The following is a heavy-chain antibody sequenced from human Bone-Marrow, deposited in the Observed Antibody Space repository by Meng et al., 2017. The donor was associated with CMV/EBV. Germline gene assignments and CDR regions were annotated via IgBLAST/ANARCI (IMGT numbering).Heavy chain of an antibody. CDR2: ISSSSSTI. V-gene: IGHV3-48*04. Sequence: GGSLRLSCAASGFTVSSNYMSWVRQAPGKGLEWVSYISSSSSTIYYADSVKGRFTISRDNAKNSLYLQMNSLRAEDKAVYFCGVTTVGYYYYGMDVWGQGTTVTVSS. J-gene: IGHJ6*02. CDR1: GFTVSSNY. D-gene: IGHD4-11*01. CDR3: GVTTVGYYYYGMDV.